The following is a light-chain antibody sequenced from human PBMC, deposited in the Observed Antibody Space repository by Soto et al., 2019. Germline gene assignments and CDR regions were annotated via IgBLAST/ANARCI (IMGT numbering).Light chain of an antibody. CDR1: QSITNW. Sequence: DIQLTQSPSTLSASVGDRVTITCRASQSITNWLAWYQQKPGKAPKVLIHMASSLKSGVPSRFSGSGSGTEFTLAITSLQPDDSATYYCQQYNSLSSVSFGGGTK. CDR3: QQYNSLSSVS. J-gene: IGKJ4*01. V-gene: IGKV1-5*03. CDR2: MAS.